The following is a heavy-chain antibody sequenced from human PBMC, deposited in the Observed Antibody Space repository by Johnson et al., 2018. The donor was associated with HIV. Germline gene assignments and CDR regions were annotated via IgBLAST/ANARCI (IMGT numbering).Heavy chain of an antibody. D-gene: IGHD2-2*01. CDR1: GFTFSSYG. Sequence: QVQLVESGGGVVQPGGSLRLSCAASGFTFSSYGMHWVRQAPGKGLEWVAFIRYDGSNKYYADSVKGRFTISRDNSKNTLYLQMNSLRAEDTAVYYCARAGIVVLPAGAFDIWGQGTTVTVSS. CDR3: ARAGIVVLPAGAFDI. V-gene: IGHV3-30*02. CDR2: IRYDGSNK. J-gene: IGHJ3*02.